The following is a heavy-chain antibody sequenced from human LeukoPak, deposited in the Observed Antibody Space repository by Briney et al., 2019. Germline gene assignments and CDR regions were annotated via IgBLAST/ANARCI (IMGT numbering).Heavy chain of an antibody. D-gene: IGHD2-2*02. Sequence: SVKVSCKASGGTFSSYAISWVRQAPGQGLEWMGRIIPIFGIANYAQKFQGRVTITADKSTSTAYMELSSLRSEDTAVYYCARGRGKYCSSTSCYTGIGFDPWGQGNLVTVSS. J-gene: IGHJ5*02. V-gene: IGHV1-69*04. CDR1: GGTFSSYA. CDR3: ARGRGKYCSSTSCYTGIGFDP. CDR2: IIPIFGIA.